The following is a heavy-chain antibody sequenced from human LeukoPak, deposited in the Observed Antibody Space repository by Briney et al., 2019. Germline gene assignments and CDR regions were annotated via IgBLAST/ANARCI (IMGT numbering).Heavy chain of an antibody. D-gene: IGHD6-19*01. CDR1: GGSFSGYY. J-gene: IGHJ3*02. Sequence: PSETLSLPCAVYGGSFSGYYWSWIRQPPGKGLEWIGEINHSGSTNYNPSLKSRVTISVDTSKNQFSWKLSSVTAADTAVYYCARGVRYSSGWYVFDAFDIWGQGTMVTVSS. CDR3: ARGVRYSSGWYVFDAFDI. V-gene: IGHV4-34*01. CDR2: INHSGST.